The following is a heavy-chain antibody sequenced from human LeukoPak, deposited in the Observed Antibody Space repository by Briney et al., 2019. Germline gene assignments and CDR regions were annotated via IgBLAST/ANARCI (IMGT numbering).Heavy chain of an antibody. J-gene: IGHJ4*02. CDR2: ISGDGGST. CDR1: GFIFHDYA. V-gene: IGHV3-43*02. Sequence: QSGGSLRLSCAAPGFIFHDYAIHWVRQAPGKGLEWVSLISGDGGSTFYADSVKGRFTISRDNSKNSLYLQMSSLRSEDTALYYCARESESSGWYDYWGQGTLVTVSS. D-gene: IGHD6-19*01. CDR3: ARESESSGWYDY.